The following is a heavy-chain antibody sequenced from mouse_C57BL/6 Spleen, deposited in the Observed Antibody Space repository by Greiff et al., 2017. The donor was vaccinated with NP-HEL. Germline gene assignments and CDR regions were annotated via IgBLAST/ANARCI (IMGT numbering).Heavy chain of an antibody. CDR3: ARDPFTTVVDWYFDV. J-gene: IGHJ1*03. CDR2: INPSSGYT. D-gene: IGHD1-1*01. CDR1: GYTFTSYT. Sequence: VQLQQSGAELARPGASVKMSCKASGYTFTSYTMHWVKQRPGQGLEWIGYINPSSGYTKYNQKFKDKATLTADKSYSTAYMQLSSLTSEDSAVYYCARDPFTTVVDWYFDVWGTGTTVTVSS. V-gene: IGHV1-4*01.